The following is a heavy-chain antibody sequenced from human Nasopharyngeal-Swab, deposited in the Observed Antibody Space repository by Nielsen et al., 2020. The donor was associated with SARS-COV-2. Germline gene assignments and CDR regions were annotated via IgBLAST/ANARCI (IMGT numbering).Heavy chain of an antibody. J-gene: IGHJ6*04. CDR2: VYYTGST. D-gene: IGHD3-10*01. V-gene: IGHV4-59*08. CDR3: ARHFRGGDV. CDR1: GGSISSYY. Sequence: SETLSLTCTVSGGSISSYYWTWIRQPPGKGLEWMGYVYYTGSTNYNPSLKSRLTISVDRSKNQFSLRLSSVTAADTAVYYCARHFRGGDVWGNGTTVTVSS.